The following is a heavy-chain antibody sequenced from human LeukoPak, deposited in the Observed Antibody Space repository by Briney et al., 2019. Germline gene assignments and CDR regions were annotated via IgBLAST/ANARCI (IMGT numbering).Heavy chain of an antibody. CDR1: GGSINSYY. CDR3: AREGPDAFDI. V-gene: IGHV4-59*01. J-gene: IGHJ3*02. Sequence: SETLSLTCTVSGGSINSYYWSWIRQPPGKGLEWIGYIYYSGSTNYNPSLKSRVTISVDTSKNQFSLKLSSVTAADTAVYYCAREGPDAFDIWGQGTMVTVSS. CDR2: IYYSGST.